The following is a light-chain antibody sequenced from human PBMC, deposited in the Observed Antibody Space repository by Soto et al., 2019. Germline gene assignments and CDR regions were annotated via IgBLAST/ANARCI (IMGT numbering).Light chain of an antibody. V-gene: IGKV4-1*01. Sequence: DIVLTHSPDSLAGSLGERATINCKSSPSVLYSSNNKSYLAWYQQKPGQPPKLLIYWASTRESGVPDRFSGSGSGTDFTLTISSLQAEDVAVYYCQQYYSTPITFGQGTRLEIK. CDR3: QQYYSTPIT. CDR2: WAS. CDR1: PSVLYSSNNKSY. J-gene: IGKJ5*01.